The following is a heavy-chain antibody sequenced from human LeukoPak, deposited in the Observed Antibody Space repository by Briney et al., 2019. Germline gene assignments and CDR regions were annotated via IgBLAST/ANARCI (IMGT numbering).Heavy chain of an antibody. Sequence: GGSLRLSCAASGFTFSSYGMHWVRQAPGKGLEWVAVIWYDGSNKYYADSVKGRFTISRDNSKNTLYLQMNSRRAEDTAVYYCARDIYYGAGSYYDPPAGMDVWGQGTTVTVSS. V-gene: IGHV3-33*01. J-gene: IGHJ6*02. D-gene: IGHD3-10*01. CDR2: IWYDGSNK. CDR3: ARDIYYGAGSYYDPPAGMDV. CDR1: GFTFSSYG.